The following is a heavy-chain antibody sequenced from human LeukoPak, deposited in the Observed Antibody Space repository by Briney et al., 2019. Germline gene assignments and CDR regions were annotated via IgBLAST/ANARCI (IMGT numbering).Heavy chain of an antibody. D-gene: IGHD5-18*01. J-gene: IGHJ4*02. CDR2: IYHSGSP. V-gene: IGHV4-4*02. CDR3: AREAMYSYGNNFDY. Sequence: SGTLSLTCAVSGGSISSINWWGWVRQPPGKGLEWIGEIYHSGSPNYNPSLKSRVTISVDKSRNHFSLNLSSVTAADTAVYHCAREAMYSYGNNFDYWGQGTLVTVSS. CDR1: GGSISSINW.